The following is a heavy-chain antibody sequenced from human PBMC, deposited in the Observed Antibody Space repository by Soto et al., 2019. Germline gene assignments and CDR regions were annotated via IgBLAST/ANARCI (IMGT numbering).Heavy chain of an antibody. CDR2: IYWDDGK. CDR1: GFSLRTSGVG. J-gene: IGHJ4*02. V-gene: IGHV2-5*02. Sequence: QITLKESGPTLVKPTQTLTLTCTFSGFSLRTSGVGVGWIRQPPGKALEWLALIYWDDGKRYSPSLKSRLTITKDTSKSQVFLRMTNMDPVDTATYYCAHLTTGGFYFGYWGQGTLVTVSS. D-gene: IGHD4-17*01. CDR3: AHLTTGGFYFGY.